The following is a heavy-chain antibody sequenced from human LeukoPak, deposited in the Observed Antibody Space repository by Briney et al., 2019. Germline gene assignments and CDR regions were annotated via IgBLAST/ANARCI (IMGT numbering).Heavy chain of an antibody. CDR3: ARRGVYYYCSGRNRYFDY. CDR2: IYYSGST. D-gene: IGHD3-10*01. CDR1: GGSISSSSYY. Sequence: SETLSLTCTVSGGSISSSSYYWGWIRQPPGKGLEWIGSIYYSGSTYYNPSLKSRVTISVDTSKNQFSLKLGSVAAAGTAVYCCARRGVYYYCSGRNRYFDYWGQGTLVTVSS. J-gene: IGHJ4*02. V-gene: IGHV4-39*07.